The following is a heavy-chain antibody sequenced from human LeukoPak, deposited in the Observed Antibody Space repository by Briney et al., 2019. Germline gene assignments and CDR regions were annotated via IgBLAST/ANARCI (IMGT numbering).Heavy chain of an antibody. CDR2: INPSGGST. CDR3: ARDLEAGPFYGD. CDR1: GYTFTSYY. J-gene: IGHJ1*01. V-gene: IGHV1-46*01. Sequence: GASVKVSCKASGYTFTSYYIHWVRQAPGQGLEWMGIINPSGGSTSYAQKFQGRVTMTRDTSTSTVYMELSSLRSEDTAVYYCARDLEAGPFYGDWGQGTLVTVSS. D-gene: IGHD4-17*01.